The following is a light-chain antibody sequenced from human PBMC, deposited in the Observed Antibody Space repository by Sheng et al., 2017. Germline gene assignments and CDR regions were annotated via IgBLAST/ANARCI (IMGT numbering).Light chain of an antibody. CDR3: QQYNSWPPLT. CDR2: DAS. CDR1: QSVSRY. V-gene: IGKV3-11*01. Sequence: EIVLTQSPATLSLSPGERATLSCRASQSVSRYLAWYQQKPGQAPRLLIYDASNRATGIPARFSGSGSGTDFTLTINILQSEDIAVYFCQQYNSWPPLTFGGGTKVDIK. J-gene: IGKJ4*01.